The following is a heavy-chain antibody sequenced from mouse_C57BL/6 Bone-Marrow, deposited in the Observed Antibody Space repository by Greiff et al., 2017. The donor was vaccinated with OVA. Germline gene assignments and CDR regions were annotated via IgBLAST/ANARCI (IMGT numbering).Heavy chain of an antibody. CDR3: VRHDGYPDN. Sequence: EVQLVESGGDLVKPGGSLKLSCSASGFTFRSYGLSLVRQTPDKRLEWVATISSGGSYTYYPDIVKGRFTISRDNAKNTLYLQISSRKSDATAMYYCVRHDGYPDNRGKGTTLTVSS. V-gene: IGHV5-6*01. D-gene: IGHD2-3*01. CDR2: ISSGGSYT. J-gene: IGHJ2*01. CDR1: GFTFRSYG.